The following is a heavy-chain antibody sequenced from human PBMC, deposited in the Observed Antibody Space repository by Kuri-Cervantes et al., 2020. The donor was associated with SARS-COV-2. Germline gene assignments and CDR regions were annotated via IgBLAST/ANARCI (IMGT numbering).Heavy chain of an antibody. CDR1: GFTFSSYG. J-gene: IGHJ6*02. D-gene: IGHD3-10*02. CDR3: ANVPPTRGYGMDV. Sequence: GESLKISCAASGFTFSSYGMHWVRQAPGKGLGWVAVISYDGSNKYYADSVKGRFTISRDNSKNTLYLQMNSLRAEDTAVYYCANVPPTRGYGMDVWGQGTTVTVSS. CDR2: ISYDGSNK. V-gene: IGHV3-30*18.